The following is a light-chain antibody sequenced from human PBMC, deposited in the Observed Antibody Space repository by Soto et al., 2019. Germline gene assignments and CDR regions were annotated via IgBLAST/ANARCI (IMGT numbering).Light chain of an antibody. J-gene: IGLJ1*01. V-gene: IGLV2-14*01. CDR3: SSYTSSSTYV. Sequence: QSVLTQPASVSGSPGQSIAISCTGASSDVGGYNYVSWYQQHPGKAPKLMIYDVNNRPSGVSNRFSCSKSGNAASLTISGFQAEDEADYYCSSYTSSSTYVFGTGTKVTVL. CDR1: SSDVGGYNY. CDR2: DVN.